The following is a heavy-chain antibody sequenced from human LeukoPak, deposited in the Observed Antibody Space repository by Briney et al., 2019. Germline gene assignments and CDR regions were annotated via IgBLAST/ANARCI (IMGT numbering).Heavy chain of an antibody. Sequence: GASVKVSCKASRYTFTRYYMHWVPQAPGQGLEWRGWINPNSGGTNYAQKFQGRVTMTRDTSISTVYMELSRLRSDDTSVYYCARDFRAAMVSDWFDPWGEGTLVTVSS. D-gene: IGHD5-18*01. V-gene: IGHV1-2*02. CDR3: ARDFRAAMVSDWFDP. CDR2: INPNSGGT. CDR1: RYTFTRYY. J-gene: IGHJ5*02.